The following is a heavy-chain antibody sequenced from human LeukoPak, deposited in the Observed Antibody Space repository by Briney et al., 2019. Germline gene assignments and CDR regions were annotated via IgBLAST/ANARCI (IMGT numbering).Heavy chain of an antibody. V-gene: IGHV4-30-4*01. J-gene: IGHJ4*02. CDR2: IYYSGST. D-gene: IGHD5-12*01. Sequence: SETLSLTCTDSGGSISSGDYYWSWIRQPPGKGLEWIGYIYYSGSTYYNPSLKSRVTISVDTSKNQFSLKLSSVTAADTAVYYCARDIRGYSGYDYFDYWGQGTLVTVSS. CDR3: ARDIRGYSGYDYFDY. CDR1: GGSISSGDYY.